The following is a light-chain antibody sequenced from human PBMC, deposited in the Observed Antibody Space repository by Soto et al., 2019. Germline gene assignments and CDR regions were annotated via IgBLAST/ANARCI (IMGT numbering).Light chain of an antibody. J-gene: IGKJ5*01. CDR3: QQRSNWPPPIT. CDR2: DAS. CDR1: QSVSSY. Sequence: EIVLTQSPATLSLSPGERATLSCRASQSVSSYLAWYQQKPGQAPRLLIYDASNRATGIPARFSGSGSGTDFTLTISSLAPEDCAVYYGQQRSNWPPPITFGQGTRLEIK. V-gene: IGKV3-11*01.